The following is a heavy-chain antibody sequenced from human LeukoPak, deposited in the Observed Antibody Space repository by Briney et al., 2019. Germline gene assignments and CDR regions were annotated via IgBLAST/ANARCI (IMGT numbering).Heavy chain of an antibody. CDR2: IKKDETEI. CDR1: GFSFRNTW. Sequence: PGGSLRLSCTGSGFSFRNTWMSWVRQAPGKGLEWVANIKKDETEIYYADSVKGRFTISRDNAKRSLYLQMNSLRAEDTAVYYCARDRGGYYDSSGYPDYWGQGTLVTVSS. CDR3: ARDRGGYYDSSGYPDY. D-gene: IGHD3-22*01. J-gene: IGHJ4*02. V-gene: IGHV3-7*01.